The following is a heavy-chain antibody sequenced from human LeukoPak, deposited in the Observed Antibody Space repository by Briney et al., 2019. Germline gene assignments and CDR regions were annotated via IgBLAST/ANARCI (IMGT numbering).Heavy chain of an antibody. V-gene: IGHV3-30-3*01. J-gene: IGHJ3*02. CDR2: ISYDGSNK. Sequence: GGSLRLSCAASGFTFSSYAMHWVRQAPGKGLEWVAVISYDGSNKYYADSVEGRFTISRDNSKNTLYLQMNSLRAEDTAVYYCARVGDSVAFDIWGQGTMVTVSS. CDR1: GFTFSSYA. CDR3: ARVGDSVAFDI. D-gene: IGHD2-21*01.